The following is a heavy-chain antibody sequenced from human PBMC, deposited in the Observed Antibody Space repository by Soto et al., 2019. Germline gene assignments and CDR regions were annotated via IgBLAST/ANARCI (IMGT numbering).Heavy chain of an antibody. CDR1: GGSISSYY. CDR2: IYYSGST. J-gene: IGHJ4*02. CDR3: AREGYYDSSGYLY. V-gene: IGHV4-59*01. Sequence: PSETLSLTCTGSGGSISSYYWSWIRQPPGKGLEWIGYIYYSGSTNYNPSLKSRVTRSVVTSKNQFSLKLSSVTAADTAVYYCAREGYYDSSGYLYWGQGTLVTVS. D-gene: IGHD3-22*01.